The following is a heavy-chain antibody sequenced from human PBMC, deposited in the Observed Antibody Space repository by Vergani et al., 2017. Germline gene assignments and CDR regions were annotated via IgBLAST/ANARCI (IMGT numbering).Heavy chain of an antibody. CDR3: AREYNLNPTYYYYYYYMDV. CDR1: GGSFSGYY. D-gene: IGHD1-20*01. CDR2: INHSGST. J-gene: IGHJ6*03. V-gene: IGHV4-34*01. Sequence: QVQLQQWGAGLLKPSETLSLTCAVYGGSFSGYYWSWIRQPPGKGLEWIGEINHSGSTNYNPSLKSRVTISVDTSKNQFSLKLSSVTAADTAVYYCAREYNLNPTYYYYYYYMDVWGKGTTVTVSS.